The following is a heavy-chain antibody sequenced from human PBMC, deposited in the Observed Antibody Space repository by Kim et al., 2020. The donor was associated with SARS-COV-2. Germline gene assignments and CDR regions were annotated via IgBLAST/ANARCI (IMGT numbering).Heavy chain of an antibody. CDR3: ARDLRYYYDSVEYFQH. Sequence: SVKVSCKASGGTFSSYAISWVRQAPGQGLEWMGGIFPIFGTANYAQKFQGRVTITADESMSTAYMELSRLRSEDTSVYYCARDLRYYYDSVEYFQHWGQGTLVTVSS. CDR2: IFPIFGTA. CDR1: GGTFSSYA. J-gene: IGHJ1*01. D-gene: IGHD3-22*01. V-gene: IGHV1-69*13.